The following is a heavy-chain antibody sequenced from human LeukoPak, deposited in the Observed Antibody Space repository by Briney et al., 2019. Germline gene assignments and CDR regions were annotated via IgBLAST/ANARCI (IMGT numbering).Heavy chain of an antibody. Sequence: PSETLFLTCTVSGGSISSFYWTWIRQPPGKGLEWIGYIYYSGSTNYNPSLKSRVTISVDTSTNQFSLKLSSVTAADTAVYYCARDARCSSTSCQGWFDPWGQGTLVTVSS. CDR2: IYYSGST. J-gene: IGHJ5*02. CDR3: ARDARCSSTSCQGWFDP. V-gene: IGHV4-59*12. D-gene: IGHD2-2*01. CDR1: GGSISSFY.